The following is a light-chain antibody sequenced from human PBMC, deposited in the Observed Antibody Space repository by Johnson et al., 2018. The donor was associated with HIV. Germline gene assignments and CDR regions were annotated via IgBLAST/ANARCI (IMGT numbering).Light chain of an antibody. Sequence: QSVLTQPPSVSAAPGQKVTISCSGSSSNIGNNYVSWYQQPPGTAPKLLLYENNKRPSGIPARFSGSNTDTSATLASTALPPGDEADYYGGTWDSSLSAGLFGTGTKVTVL. CDR1: SSNIGNNY. CDR2: ENN. CDR3: GTWDSSLSAGL. V-gene: IGLV1-51*01. J-gene: IGLJ1*01.